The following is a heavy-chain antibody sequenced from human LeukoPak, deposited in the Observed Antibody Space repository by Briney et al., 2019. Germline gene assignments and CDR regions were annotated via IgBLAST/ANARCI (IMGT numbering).Heavy chain of an antibody. D-gene: IGHD3-3*01. CDR2: IIPILGIA. V-gene: IGHV1-69*02. J-gene: IGHJ4*02. Sequence: SVKVSCKASGGIFSSYTISWVRQAPGQGLEWMGRIIPILGIANYAQKFQGRVTITADKSTSTAYMELSSLRSEDTAVYYCASTHEKLTIFGVVISDYWGQGTLVTVSS. CDR3: ASTHEKLTIFGVVISDY. CDR1: GGIFSSYT.